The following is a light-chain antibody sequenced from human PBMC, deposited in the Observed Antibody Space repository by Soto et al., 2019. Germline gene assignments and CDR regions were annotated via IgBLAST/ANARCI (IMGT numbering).Light chain of an antibody. V-gene: IGLV1-51*01. CDR1: SSSIGGNS. CDR3: GSWDSSLSAYV. Sequence: QSVLTQPPSVSAAPGQMVTISCSVSSSSIGGNSVSWYQQLPGTAPKLLIYDDDKRPSGIPDRFSGSKSGTSATLGITGFQTGDEADHYCGSWDSSLSAYVFGTGTKVT. J-gene: IGLJ1*01. CDR2: DDD.